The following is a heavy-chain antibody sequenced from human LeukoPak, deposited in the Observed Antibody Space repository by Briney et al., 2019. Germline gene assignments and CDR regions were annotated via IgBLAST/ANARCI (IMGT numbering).Heavy chain of an antibody. CDR3: ASLDVSSTYSKFDY. D-gene: IGHD6-13*01. Sequence: GGSLRLSCAASGFTFSNYWMGWVRQAPGKGLEWVANIKQDGSEKRYVDPVKGRFTISRDNAKNSLYLQMNSLRAEDTAVYYCASLDVSSTYSKFDYWGQGTLVTVSS. V-gene: IGHV3-7*01. CDR1: GFTFSNYW. CDR2: IKQDGSEK. J-gene: IGHJ4*02.